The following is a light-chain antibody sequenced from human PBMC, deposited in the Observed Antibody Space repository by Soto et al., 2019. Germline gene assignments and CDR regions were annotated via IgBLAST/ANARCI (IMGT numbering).Light chain of an antibody. V-gene: IGKV3-11*01. J-gene: IGKJ1*01. CDR3: QQRSIQRTWT. Sequence: EIVLTQSPATLSLSPGERATLSCRASQSVSSYLAWYQQKPGQAPRLLIYDASNRANGIPARFSGSGSGTDFTLTISSLEHEDFAVSYCQQRSIQRTWTLGQGPKVEIK. CDR1: QSVSSY. CDR2: DAS.